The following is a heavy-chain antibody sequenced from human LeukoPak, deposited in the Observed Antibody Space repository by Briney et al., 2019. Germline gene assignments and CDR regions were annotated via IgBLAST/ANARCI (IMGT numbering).Heavy chain of an antibody. D-gene: IGHD2-2*01. CDR2: IYTSGST. V-gene: IGHV4-4*07. CDR1: GGSISSYY. Sequence: SETLSLTCTVSGGSISSYYWSWIRQPAGKGLEWIGRIYTSGSTNYNPSLKSRVTMSVDTSKNQFSLKLSSMTAADTAVYYCARDVPYQLHGGWFDPWGQGTLVTVSS. CDR3: ARDVPYQLHGGWFDP. J-gene: IGHJ5*02.